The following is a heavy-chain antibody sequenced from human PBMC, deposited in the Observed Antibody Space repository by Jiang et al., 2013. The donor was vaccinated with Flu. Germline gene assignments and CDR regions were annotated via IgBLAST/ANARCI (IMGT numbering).Heavy chain of an antibody. V-gene: IGHV4-34*01. CDR2: INHSGST. CDR3: ARGMRFDP. Sequence: LLKPSETLSLTCAVYGGSFSGYYWSWIRQPPGKGLEWIGEINHSGSTNYNPSLKSRVTISVDTSKNQFSLKLSSVTAADTAVYYCARGMRFDPWGQGTLVTVSS. CDR1: GGSFSGYY. J-gene: IGHJ5*02.